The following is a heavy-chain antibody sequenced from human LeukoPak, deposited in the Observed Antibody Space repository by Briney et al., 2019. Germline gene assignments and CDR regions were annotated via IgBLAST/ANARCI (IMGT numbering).Heavy chain of an antibody. D-gene: IGHD6-19*01. V-gene: IGHV4-34*01. Sequence: SETLSLTCAVYGGFFSGYYWSWIRQPPGKGLEWIGEINHSGSTNYNPSLKSRVTISVDTSRNQFSLKLSSVTAADTAVYYCATSEYSSGWYLHDAFDIWGQGTMVTVSS. CDR2: INHSGST. J-gene: IGHJ3*02. CDR3: ATSEYSSGWYLHDAFDI. CDR1: GGFFSGYY.